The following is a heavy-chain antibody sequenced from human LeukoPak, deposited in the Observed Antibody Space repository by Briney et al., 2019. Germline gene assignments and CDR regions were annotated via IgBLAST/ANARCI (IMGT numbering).Heavy chain of an antibody. D-gene: IGHD3-3*01. CDR2: IYYSGST. CDR1: GGSVSSGSYY. Sequence: KTSETLSLTCTVSGGSVSSGSYYWSWIRQPPGKGLEWIGYIYYSGSTNYNPSLKSRVTISVDTSKNQFSLKLSSVTAADTAVYYCARANDFWSGYYNNWGQGTLVTVSS. V-gene: IGHV4-61*01. J-gene: IGHJ4*02. CDR3: ARANDFWSGYYNN.